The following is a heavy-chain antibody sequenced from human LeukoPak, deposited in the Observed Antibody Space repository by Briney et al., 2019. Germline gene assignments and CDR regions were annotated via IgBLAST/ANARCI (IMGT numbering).Heavy chain of an antibody. Sequence: KPSETLSLTCTLSGGSVSSGGYYWSWIRQPPGKGLEWIGYTSYSGSTNYNPSLKSRITISIDTSKNQFFLKFSSVTAADTAVYFCASGRGYSGGFFYYFDSWGQGTLATVSS. D-gene: IGHD5-12*01. J-gene: IGHJ4*02. V-gene: IGHV4-61*08. CDR3: ASGRGYSGGFFYYFDS. CDR1: GGSVSSGGYY. CDR2: TSYSGST.